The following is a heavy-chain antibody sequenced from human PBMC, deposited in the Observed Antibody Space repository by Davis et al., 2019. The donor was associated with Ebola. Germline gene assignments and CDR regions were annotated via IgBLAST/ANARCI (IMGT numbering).Heavy chain of an antibody. CDR3: ARTITAGDWFDP. D-gene: IGHD6-13*01. V-gene: IGHV4-39*01. J-gene: IGHJ5*02. Sequence: MPSETLSLTCTVSGGSISSSSYYWGWIRQPPGRGLEWIGSFYYRGSTYYNPSLKSRVTISVDTSKNQFSLKLSSVTAADTAVYFCARTITAGDWFDPWGQGTLVTVSS. CDR2: FYYRGST. CDR1: GGSISSSSYY.